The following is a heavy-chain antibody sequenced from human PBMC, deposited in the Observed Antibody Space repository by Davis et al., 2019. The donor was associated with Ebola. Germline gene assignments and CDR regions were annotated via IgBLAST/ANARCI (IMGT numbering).Heavy chain of an antibody. J-gene: IGHJ6*02. D-gene: IGHD1-7*01. Sequence: GGSLRLSCAASGFTFDDYAMHWVRQAPGKGLEWVSGISWNSGSIGYADSVKGRFTISRDNSKNTLYLQMNSLRAEDTAVYYCARDKNWNYNLPYGMDVWGQGTTVTVSS. CDR3: ARDKNWNYNLPYGMDV. CDR2: ISWNSGSI. CDR1: GFTFDDYA. V-gene: IGHV3-9*01.